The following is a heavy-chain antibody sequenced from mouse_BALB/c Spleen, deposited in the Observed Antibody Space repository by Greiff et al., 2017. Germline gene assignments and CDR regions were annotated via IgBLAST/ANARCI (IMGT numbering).Heavy chain of an antibody. V-gene: IGHV5-12-2*01. CDR1: GFTFSSYT. Sequence: EVHLVESGGGLVQPGGSLKLSCAASGFTFSSYTMSWVRQTPEKRLEWVAYISNGGGSTYYPDTVKGRFTISRDNAKNTLYLQMSSLKSEDTAMYYCARQYYYGSSWDAMDYWGQGTSVTVSS. CDR3: ARQYYYGSSWDAMDY. D-gene: IGHD1-1*01. CDR2: ISNGGGST. J-gene: IGHJ4*01.